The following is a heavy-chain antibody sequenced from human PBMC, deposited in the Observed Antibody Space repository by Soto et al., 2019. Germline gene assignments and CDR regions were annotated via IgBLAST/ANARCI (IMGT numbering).Heavy chain of an antibody. CDR2: IIPIFGTA. V-gene: IGHV1-69*01. D-gene: IGHD3-22*01. CDR1: GGTFSSYA. J-gene: IGHJ4*02. Sequence: QVQLVQSGAEVKKPGSSVKVSCKASGGTFSSYAISWVRQAPGQGLEWMGGIIPIFGTANYAQKFQGRVTITADEYTSTAYMELSSLRSEDTAVYYCASHRRSNYYDSSGYYYYFDYWGQGTLVTVSS. CDR3: ASHRRSNYYDSSGYYYYFDY.